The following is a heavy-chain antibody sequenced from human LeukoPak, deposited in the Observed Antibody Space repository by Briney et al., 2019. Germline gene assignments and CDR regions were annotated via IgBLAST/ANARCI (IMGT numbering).Heavy chain of an antibody. CDR3: ARAGLGGFDY. CDR2: ISSSSSYI. V-gene: IGHV3-21*01. J-gene: IGHJ4*02. D-gene: IGHD5-12*01. Sequence: GGSLRLSCAASGFTLSSYSMNWVRQAPGKGLEWVSSISSSSSYIYYADSVKGRFTISRDNAKNSLYLQMNSLRAEDTAVYYCARAGLGGFDYWGQGTLVTVSS. CDR1: GFTLSSYS.